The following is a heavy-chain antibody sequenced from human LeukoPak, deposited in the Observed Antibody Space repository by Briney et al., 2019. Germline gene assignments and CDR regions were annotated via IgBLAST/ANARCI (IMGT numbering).Heavy chain of an antibody. J-gene: IGHJ3*02. CDR3: ARQSLAVAGKLSAFDI. D-gene: IGHD6-19*01. CDR1: GFTFSSYW. V-gene: IGHV3-7*01. Sequence: GGSLRLSCAASGFTFSSYWMSWVRQAPGKGLEWVANIKQDGSEKYYVDSVKGRFTISRDNAKNSLYLQMSSLRAEDTAVYYCARQSLAVAGKLSAFDIWGQGTMVTVSS. CDR2: IKQDGSEK.